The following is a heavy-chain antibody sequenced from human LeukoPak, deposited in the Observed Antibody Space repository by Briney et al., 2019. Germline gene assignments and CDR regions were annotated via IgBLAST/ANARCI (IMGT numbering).Heavy chain of an antibody. V-gene: IGHV4-34*01. D-gene: IGHD6-13*01. Sequence: SETLSLTCAVYGGSFSGYYWSWIRQPPGKGLEWIGEINHSGSTNCNPSLKSRVTISVDTSKNQFSLKLSSVTAADTAVYYCARPYSSSWYLRRGYYYYGMDVWGQGTTVTVSS. CDR2: INHSGST. CDR3: ARPYSSSWYLRRGYYYYGMDV. CDR1: GGSFSGYY. J-gene: IGHJ6*02.